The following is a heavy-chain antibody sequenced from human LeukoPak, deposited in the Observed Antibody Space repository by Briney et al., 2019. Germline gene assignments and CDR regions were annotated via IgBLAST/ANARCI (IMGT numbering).Heavy chain of an antibody. CDR2: ISGSGGST. V-gene: IGHV3-23*01. CDR1: GFAFSSYA. J-gene: IGHJ4*02. Sequence: GGSLRLSCAASGFAFSSYAMSWVRQAPGKGLEWVSYISGSGGSTYYADSVKGRFTISRDNSKNTLYLQMNGLRAEDTAVYYCAKGIVGATLTYYFDYWGQGTLVTVSS. D-gene: IGHD1-26*01. CDR3: AKGIVGATLTYYFDY.